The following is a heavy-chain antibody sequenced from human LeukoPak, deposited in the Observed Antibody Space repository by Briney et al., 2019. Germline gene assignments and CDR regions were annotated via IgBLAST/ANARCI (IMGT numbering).Heavy chain of an antibody. CDR1: GFTVNTNY. J-gene: IGHJ4*02. D-gene: IGHD3-22*01. Sequence: GGSLRLSCAASGFTVNTNYMSWVRQAPGKGLEWVSVIHSGGSTYYADSVKGRFTISRDNSKNALYLRMNSLRAEDTAVYYCARDPTGYYDSSGYYSTGYFDYWGQGTLVTVSS. CDR2: IHSGGST. CDR3: ARDPTGYYDSSGYYSTGYFDY. V-gene: IGHV3-53*01.